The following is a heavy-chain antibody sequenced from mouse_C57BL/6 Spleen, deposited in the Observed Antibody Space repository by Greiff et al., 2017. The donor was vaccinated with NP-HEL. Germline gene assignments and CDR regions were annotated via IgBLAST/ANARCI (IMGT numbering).Heavy chain of an antibody. Sequence: VQLQQSGPGLVQPSQSLSITCTVSGFSLTSYGVHWVRQSPGKGLEWLGVIWSGGSTDYNAAFISRLSISKDNSKSQVFFKMNSLQADDTAIYYCARNGYEQAWFAYWGQGTLVTVSA. CDR1: GFSLTSYG. V-gene: IGHV2-2*01. J-gene: IGHJ3*01. CDR3: ARNGYEQAWFAY. D-gene: IGHD2-2*01. CDR2: IWSGGST.